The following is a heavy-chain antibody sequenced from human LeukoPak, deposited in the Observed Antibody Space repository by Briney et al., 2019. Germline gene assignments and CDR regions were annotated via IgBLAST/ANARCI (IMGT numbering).Heavy chain of an antibody. CDR2: IRYDGSNK. D-gene: IGHD3-10*01. J-gene: IGHJ4*02. Sequence: GGSLRLSCAASGFTFSSYGMHWARQAPGKGLEWVAFIRYDGSNKYYADSVKGRFTTSRDNPKNTVYLQINSLGAEDTAVYYCAKYVFSYGSGSYLAHWGQGTQVTVSS. CDR3: AKYVFSYGSGSYLAH. CDR1: GFTFSSYG. V-gene: IGHV3-30*02.